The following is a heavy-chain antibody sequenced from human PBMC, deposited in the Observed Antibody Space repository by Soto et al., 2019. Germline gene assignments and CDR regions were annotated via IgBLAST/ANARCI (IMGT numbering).Heavy chain of an antibody. V-gene: IGHV1-18*04. CDR1: GYSFDDYG. D-gene: IGHD5-12*01. J-gene: IGHJ6*02. CDR2: ISDYRVNG. CDR3: ARDVGDIEMVLDYSGMDV. Sequence: VKVSCKGAGYSFDDYGITWGRLAPGQGIEWMGWISDYRVNGNYAQKFVGRVTMTMDTSTSTAYMELRSLRSDDTAVYYCARDVGDIEMVLDYSGMDVWGQGTTGTVSS.